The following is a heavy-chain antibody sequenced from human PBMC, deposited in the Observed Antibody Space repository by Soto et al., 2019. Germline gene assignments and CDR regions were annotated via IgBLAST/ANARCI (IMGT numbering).Heavy chain of an antibody. V-gene: IGHV1-69*01. Sequence: QVQLVQSGAEVKKPGSSVKVSCKASGGTFSSYAISWVRQAPGQGLEWMGGSIPIFGTANYAQKFQGRVTITADESTSTAYMELSSLRSEDTAVYYCARANKPYRYNWNFVLGYWGQGTLVTVSS. CDR3: ARANKPYRYNWNFVLGY. CDR1: GGTFSSYA. J-gene: IGHJ4*02. D-gene: IGHD1-7*01. CDR2: SIPIFGTA.